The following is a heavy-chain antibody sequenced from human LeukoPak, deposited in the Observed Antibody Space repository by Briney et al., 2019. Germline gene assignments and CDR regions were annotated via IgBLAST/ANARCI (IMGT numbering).Heavy chain of an antibody. Sequence: TGGSLRLSCAASGFTFSSYGMHWVRQAPGKGLEWVAVIWYDGSNKYYADSVKGRFTISRDNSKNTLYLQMNSLRAEDTAVYYCAKGVNGGDPYYFDYWGQGTLVTVSS. V-gene: IGHV3-33*06. CDR2: IWYDGSNK. CDR3: AKGVNGGDPYYFDY. CDR1: GFTFSSYG. D-gene: IGHD2-21*02. J-gene: IGHJ4*02.